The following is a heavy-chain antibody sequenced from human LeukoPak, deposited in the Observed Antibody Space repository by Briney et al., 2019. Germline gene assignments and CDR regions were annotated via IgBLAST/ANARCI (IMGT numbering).Heavy chain of an antibody. CDR2: INPNSGGT. CDR3: ARISGGDYPLEAGYFDY. D-gene: IGHD2-21*02. CDR1: GYTFTGYY. J-gene: IGHJ4*02. Sequence: ASVKVSCKASGYTFTGYYMHWVRQAPGQGPEWMGWINPNSGGTNYAQKFQGRVTMTRDTSISTAYMELSRLRSDDTAVYYCARISGGDYPLEAGYFDYWGQGTLVTVSS. V-gene: IGHV1-2*02.